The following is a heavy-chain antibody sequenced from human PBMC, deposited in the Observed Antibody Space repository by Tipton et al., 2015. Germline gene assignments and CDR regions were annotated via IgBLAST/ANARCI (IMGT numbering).Heavy chain of an antibody. J-gene: IGHJ3*02. CDR3: ARVRSMIRGIIPLDAFDI. CDR2: TYYRSKWYN. Sequence: GLVKPSQTLSPTRAISLDTASSNGAAWNWSRQSSSRGLEWLGRTYYRSKWYNDHAVSVKSRITINPDTTKNQFSLQLNSVTAEDTAVYYCARVRSMIRGIIPLDAFDIWGQGTMVTVSS. CDR1: LDTASSNGAA. V-gene: IGHV6-1*01. D-gene: IGHD3-10*01.